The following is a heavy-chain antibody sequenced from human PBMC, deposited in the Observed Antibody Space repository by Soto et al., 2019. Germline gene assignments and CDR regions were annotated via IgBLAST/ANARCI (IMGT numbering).Heavy chain of an antibody. D-gene: IGHD4-17*01. J-gene: IGHJ6*02. CDR1: GGSISSGGYS. CDR3: ARGQGLGDPIYYYYGMEV. Sequence: QLQLQESGSGLVKPSQTLSLTCAVSGGSISSGGYSWSWIRQPPGKGLEWTGYIDNSGSTYYNPSLKSRVTISVDRSKNQFSLKLSSVTAADTAVYYCARGQGLGDPIYYYYGMEVWCQGTTVTVSS. V-gene: IGHV4-30-2*01. CDR2: IDNSGST.